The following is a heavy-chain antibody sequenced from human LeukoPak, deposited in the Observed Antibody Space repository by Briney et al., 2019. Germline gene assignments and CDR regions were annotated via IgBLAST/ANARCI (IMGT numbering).Heavy chain of an antibody. Sequence: GGSLRLSCTASGFTFGDYAMSWVRQAPGKGLEWIGFIRSKAYGGTTEYAASVKGRFTISRDDSKGIAYLQMNSLKTEDTAVYYCTRDQTPYYWGQGTLVTVSS. CDR3: TRDQTPYY. V-gene: IGHV3-49*04. J-gene: IGHJ4*02. CDR1: GFTFGDYA. CDR2: IRSKAYGGTT.